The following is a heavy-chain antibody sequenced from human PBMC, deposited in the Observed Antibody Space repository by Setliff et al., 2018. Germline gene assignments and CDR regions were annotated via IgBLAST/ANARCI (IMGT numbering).Heavy chain of an antibody. J-gene: IGHJ4*02. CDR1: GGTFSSDV. CDR2: FIPVLRKA. CDR3: ARELRSPYWHIDF. D-gene: IGHD2-15*01. Sequence: SVKVSCKASGGTFSSDVITWVRQAPGQGLEWMGRFIPVLRKANYAQRFQGRVTITADESTSTGYLDLSRLRSEDTAIYYCARELRSPYWHIDFWGQGTLVTVSS. V-gene: IGHV1-69*13.